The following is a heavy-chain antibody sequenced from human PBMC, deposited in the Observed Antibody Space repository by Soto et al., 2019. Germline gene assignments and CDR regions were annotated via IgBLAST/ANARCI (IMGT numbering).Heavy chain of an antibody. D-gene: IGHD2-15*01. Sequence: EVQLVESGGGLVQPGGSLKLSCAASGFTLSGFDLHWVRQASGEGLEWIGRIKTKVESYATEYAASVKGRFSISRGDSKNTGYLEMNSLETEDTAIYYCTRRHCSGGGCYSDFDFWGQGSLVTVSS. CDR1: GFTLSGFD. V-gene: IGHV3-73*01. CDR3: TRRHCSGGGCYSDFDF. J-gene: IGHJ4*02. CDR2: IKTKVESYAT.